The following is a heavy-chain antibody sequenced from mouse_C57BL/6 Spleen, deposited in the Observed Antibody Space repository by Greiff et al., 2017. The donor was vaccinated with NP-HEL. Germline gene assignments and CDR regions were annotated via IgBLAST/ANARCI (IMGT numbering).Heavy chain of an antibody. V-gene: IGHV1-62-2*01. D-gene: IGHD2-4*01. Sequence: VQLQQSGAELVKPGASVKLSCKASGYTFTEYTIHWVKQRSGQGLEWIGWFYPGSVSIKYNEKFKDKATLTADKSSSTVYMELSRLTSEDSAVYFCARHERVYYDYDVGYFDVWGTGTTVTVSS. CDR2: FYPGSVSI. CDR1: GYTFTEYT. CDR3: ARHERVYYDYDVGYFDV. J-gene: IGHJ1*03.